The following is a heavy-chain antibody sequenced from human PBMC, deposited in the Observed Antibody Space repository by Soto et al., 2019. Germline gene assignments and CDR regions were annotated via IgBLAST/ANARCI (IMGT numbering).Heavy chain of an antibody. CDR2: IYSYGSST. Sequence: PGGSLRLSCAASGFTFSSYWMHWVRQAPGKGLEGVLRIYSYGSSTIFADSVKGRFTISRDNAKNTLYLQMNSLRAVYTAVYYCASSLLTPFDYWGQGTLVTVSS. CDR3: ASSLLTPFDY. CDR1: GFTFSSYW. J-gene: IGHJ4*02. V-gene: IGHV3-74*01. D-gene: IGHD7-27*01.